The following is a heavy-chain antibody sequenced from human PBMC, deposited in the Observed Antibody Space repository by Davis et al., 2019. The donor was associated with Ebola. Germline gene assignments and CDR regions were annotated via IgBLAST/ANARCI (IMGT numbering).Heavy chain of an antibody. J-gene: IGHJ4*02. Sequence: ASVKVSCKASGYPFIAYFLHWFRQAPGQGLEWMGWFSPNGDDTHYARNFQGRVAMTSDQSLHTAYMDLFSLTSDDTAVYFCARGRPRVELGPATDYWGQGTLVTVSS. CDR2: FSPNGDDT. D-gene: IGHD7-27*01. CDR1: GYPFIAYF. V-gene: IGHV1-2*02. CDR3: ARGRPRVELGPATDY.